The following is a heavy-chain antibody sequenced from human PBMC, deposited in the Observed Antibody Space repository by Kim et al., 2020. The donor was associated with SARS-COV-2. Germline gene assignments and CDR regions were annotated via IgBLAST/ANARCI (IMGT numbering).Heavy chain of an antibody. D-gene: IGHD6-13*01. CDR1: GFTFSSYW. J-gene: IGHJ6*02. CDR2: IKQDGSEK. CDR3: ARDRYSSSWYSAGYYYGMDV. Sequence: GGSLRLSCAASGFTFSSYWMSWVRQAPGKGLEWVANIKQDGSEKYYVDSVKGRFTISRDNAKNSLYLQMNSLRAEDTAVYYCARDRYSSSWYSAGYYYGMDVWGQGTTVTVSS. V-gene: IGHV3-7*03.